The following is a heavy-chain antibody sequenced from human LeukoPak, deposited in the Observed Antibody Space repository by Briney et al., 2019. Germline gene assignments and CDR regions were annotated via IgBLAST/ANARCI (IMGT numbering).Heavy chain of an antibody. CDR1: GFTFSSFS. V-gene: IGHV3-21*01. D-gene: IGHD6-19*01. Sequence: GGSLRLSCAASGFTFSSFSMNWVRQAPGKGLEGVSSISSGGDYKHYADSVKGRLTISRDNANNSLYLQMNSLRAEDTAVYYCVRDGGSAWYINGDEAFDIWGQGTMVTVSS. J-gene: IGHJ3*02. CDR3: VRDGGSAWYINGDEAFDI. CDR2: ISSGGDYK.